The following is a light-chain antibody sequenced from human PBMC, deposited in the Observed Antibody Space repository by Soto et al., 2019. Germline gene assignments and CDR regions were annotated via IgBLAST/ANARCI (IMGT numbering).Light chain of an antibody. Sequence: EIVLTQSPGTLSLSPGDSAALSCRASQSISNNFLAWYQLKPGQAPRLLIYGASYRATDIPYRFSGSGSGPDFTLTITRLEPDDFAVYYCQQYGGSPPTFGQGTTVEVQ. V-gene: IGKV3-20*01. CDR1: QSISNNF. CDR2: GAS. J-gene: IGKJ1*01. CDR3: QQYGGSPPT.